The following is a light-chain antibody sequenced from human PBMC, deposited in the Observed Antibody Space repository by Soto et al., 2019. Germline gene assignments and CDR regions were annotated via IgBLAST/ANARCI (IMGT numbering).Light chain of an antibody. CDR3: QHRSKWPFT. Sequence: EIVLTQSPATLSLSPGERATLSCRASQSVYRYLAWYQQKPGQAPRLLIHDATNRATGIPARFSGSGSGTDFPLTIDSLEPEDFAVYYCQHRSKWPFTFGPGTKVDIK. J-gene: IGKJ3*01. V-gene: IGKV3-11*01. CDR2: DAT. CDR1: QSVYRY.